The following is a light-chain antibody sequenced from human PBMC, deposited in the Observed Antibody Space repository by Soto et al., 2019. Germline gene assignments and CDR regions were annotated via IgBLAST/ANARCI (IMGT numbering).Light chain of an antibody. CDR2: EVS. J-gene: IGLJ3*02. CDR3: SSYTGTSTLV. V-gene: IGLV2-14*01. CDR1: SSDVGGYNY. Sequence: QSAVTQPASVSGSPGQSITISCTGTSSDVGGYNYVSWYQQHPGKAPKLMISEVSNRPSGVSNRFSGSKSGNTASLTISGLQAEDEADYYCSSYTGTSTLVFGGGTKVTVL.